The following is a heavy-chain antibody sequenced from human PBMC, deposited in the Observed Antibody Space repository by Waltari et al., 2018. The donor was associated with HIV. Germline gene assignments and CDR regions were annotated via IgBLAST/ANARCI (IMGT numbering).Heavy chain of an antibody. CDR3: AKEDFEYGSSSHLGY. CDR1: GFTFSDYG. J-gene: IGHJ4*02. Sequence: QVPLLESGGGVVQPGRSLRLSCEVSGFTFSDYGFHWVRQAPGRVIEWGALRSYDGRNKYDAESVKGRFTLSRDNAKNTLFLQMNSLRAEDTAVYYCAKEDFEYGSSSHLGYWGQGTLVTVSS. D-gene: IGHD6-6*01. V-gene: IGHV3-30*18. CDR2: RSYDGRNK.